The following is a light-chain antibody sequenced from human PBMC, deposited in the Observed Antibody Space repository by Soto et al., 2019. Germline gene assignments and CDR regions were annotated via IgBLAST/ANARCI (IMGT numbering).Light chain of an antibody. Sequence: EIVLTQSPGTLSLSPGERATLSCRASQSVSTNYLAWYQQKPGQSPRLLIYGATRRATGIPDRFSGSGSGTDFILTISSLEPEDFALYFCQQYGSSPYTFAQGTKLDIK. CDR1: QSVSTNY. CDR2: GAT. J-gene: IGKJ2*01. V-gene: IGKV3-20*01. CDR3: QQYGSSPYT.